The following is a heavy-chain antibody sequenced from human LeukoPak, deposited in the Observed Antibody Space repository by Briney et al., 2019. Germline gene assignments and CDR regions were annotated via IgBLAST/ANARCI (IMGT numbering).Heavy chain of an antibody. J-gene: IGHJ6*02. D-gene: IGHD2-2*03. V-gene: IGHV1-2*04. Sequence: ASVKVSCKASGYTFTGYYMHWVRQAPGQGLEWMGWINPNSGGTNYAQKFQGWVTMTRDTSISTAYMELSRLRSDDTAVYYCARVDRYYYYGMDVWGQGTTVTVSS. CDR1: GYTFTGYY. CDR3: ARVDRYYYYGMDV. CDR2: INPNSGGT.